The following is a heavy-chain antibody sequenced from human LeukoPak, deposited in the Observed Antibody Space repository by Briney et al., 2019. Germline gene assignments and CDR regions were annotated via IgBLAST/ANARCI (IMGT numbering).Heavy chain of an antibody. CDR3: GRGVYYYGGGSYEDCFAP. J-gene: IGHJ5*02. D-gene: IGHD3-10*01. V-gene: IGHV4-4*09. Sequence: SETLSLTCTVSGGSISSYYWSWIRQPPGKGLEWIGYIYTSGSTNYNPSPKSRVTISVDTSKNQFSLKLSSVTAADTAVYYCGRGVYYYGGGSYEDCFAPWAKETRDTVSS. CDR2: IYTSGST. CDR1: GGSISSYY.